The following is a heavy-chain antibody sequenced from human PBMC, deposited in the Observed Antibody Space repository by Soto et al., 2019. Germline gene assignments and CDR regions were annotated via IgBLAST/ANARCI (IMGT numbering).Heavy chain of an antibody. CDR1: IYLQHHA. Sequence: PGGSLRTLLCSLWIYLQHHAMHWVRQAPGKGLECLAVIAYDGSNAFYRDSVKGRFTISRDNSKNTLYLHMNSLRSEDTGVYYCARGDREDILVVVGARPGEYGIDIWGQGTTVTVSS. CDR3: ARGDREDILVVVGARPGEYGIDI. D-gene: IGHD2-15*01. V-gene: IGHV3-30-3*01. J-gene: IGHJ6*02. CDR2: IAYDGSNA.